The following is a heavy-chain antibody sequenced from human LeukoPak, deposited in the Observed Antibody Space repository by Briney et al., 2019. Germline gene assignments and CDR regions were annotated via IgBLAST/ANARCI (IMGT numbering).Heavy chain of an antibody. CDR2: ISSSSSTI. V-gene: IGHV3-48*01. Sequence: GGSLRLSCAASGFTFSSYSMNWVRQAPGKGLEWVSYISSSSSTIYYADSVKGRFTISRDNAKNSLYLQMNSLRAEDTAVYYCAKAPMDSSGWYFIRDYYYYMDVWGKGTTVTISS. CDR1: GFTFSSYS. CDR3: AKAPMDSSGWYFIRDYYYYMDV. D-gene: IGHD6-13*01. J-gene: IGHJ6*03.